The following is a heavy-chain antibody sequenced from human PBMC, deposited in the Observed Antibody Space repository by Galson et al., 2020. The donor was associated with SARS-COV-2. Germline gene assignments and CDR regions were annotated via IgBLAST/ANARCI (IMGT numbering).Heavy chain of an antibody. Sequence: GESLKIPCAASGFTFSSYGMSWVRQAPGKGLQWVSAITNRGGGTYYADSVKGRFTISRDNSKNTLFLQMSSLRAEDTAVYYCAKEYGSGSSDRYFDLWGRGTLVSVSS. V-gene: IGHV3-23*01. CDR2: ITNRGGGT. CDR3: AKEYGSGSSDRYFDL. CDR1: GFTFSSYG. D-gene: IGHD3-10*01. J-gene: IGHJ2*01.